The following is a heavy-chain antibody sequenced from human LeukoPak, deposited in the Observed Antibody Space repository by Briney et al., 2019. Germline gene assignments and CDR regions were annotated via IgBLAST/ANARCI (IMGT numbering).Heavy chain of an antibody. Sequence: GGSLRLSCAASGFTFTNYAMTWVRQAPGKGLEWVSVVGVSGVSTYYADSVKGRFTISRDNSKNTLYLQMNSLRAEDTAVYYCAKAGQLALFDYWGQGTRVTVSS. V-gene: IGHV3-23*01. CDR3: AKAGQLALFDY. J-gene: IGHJ4*02. D-gene: IGHD1-1*01. CDR1: GFTFTNYA. CDR2: VGVSGVST.